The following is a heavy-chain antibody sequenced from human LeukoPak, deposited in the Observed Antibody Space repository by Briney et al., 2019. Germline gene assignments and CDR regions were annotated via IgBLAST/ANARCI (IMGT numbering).Heavy chain of an antibody. Sequence: GGSLRLSCAASGFTFSSYWMHWVRHAPGKGLVWVSRINSDGSSTSSADSVTGRFTVSRDNAKNTLYLQMNSLTAEDTAVYYCARAAGSYYSLGYWGQGTLVTVSS. CDR1: GFTFSSYW. CDR2: INSDGSST. D-gene: IGHD1-26*01. V-gene: IGHV3-74*01. CDR3: ARAAGSYYSLGY. J-gene: IGHJ4*02.